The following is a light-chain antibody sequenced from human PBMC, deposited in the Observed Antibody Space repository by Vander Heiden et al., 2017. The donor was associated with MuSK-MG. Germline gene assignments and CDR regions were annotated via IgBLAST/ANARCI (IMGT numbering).Light chain of an antibody. CDR2: YDD. J-gene: IGLJ2*01. CDR3: AEWADRLNGVV. Sequence: QSVLTQPPSVSEAPRQRVTISCSGSSSNIGNNAVNWYQQLPGKDPKLLIEYDDLLPSGVSDRFSGSKSGTSASLAISGLQSEDEADDECAEWADRLNGVVFGGGTKLTVL. CDR1: SSNIGNNA. V-gene: IGLV1-36*01.